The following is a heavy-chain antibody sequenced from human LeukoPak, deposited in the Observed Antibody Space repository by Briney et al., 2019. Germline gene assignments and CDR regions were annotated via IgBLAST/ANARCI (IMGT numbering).Heavy chain of an antibody. D-gene: IGHD2-15*01. V-gene: IGHV4-59*01. Sequence: PSETLSLTCTVSGGSISSYYWSWIRQPPGKGLEWIAYIYYSGSTNYNPSLKSRVTISVDTSKIQFSLKLSSVTAADTAVYYCARSVEGYCSGGSCYSYYYYMDVWGKGTTVTVSS. CDR2: IYYSGST. J-gene: IGHJ6*03. CDR3: ARSVEGYCSGGSCYSYYYYMDV. CDR1: GGSISSYY.